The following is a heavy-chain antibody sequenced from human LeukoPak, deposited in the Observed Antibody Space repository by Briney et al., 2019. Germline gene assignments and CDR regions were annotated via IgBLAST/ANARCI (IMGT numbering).Heavy chain of an antibody. CDR2: ISAYNGNT. D-gene: IGHD3-3*01. J-gene: IGHJ6*02. Sequence: GASVKVSCKASGYTFTSYGISWVRQAPGQGLEWMGWISAYNGNTNYAQKLQGRVTMTTDTSTSTAYMELSSLRSEDTAVYYCARAYNTIFGVVIIHPTDNYYYGMDVWGQGTTVTVSS. V-gene: IGHV1-18*01. CDR3: ARAYNTIFGVVIIHPTDNYYYGMDV. CDR1: GYTFTSYG.